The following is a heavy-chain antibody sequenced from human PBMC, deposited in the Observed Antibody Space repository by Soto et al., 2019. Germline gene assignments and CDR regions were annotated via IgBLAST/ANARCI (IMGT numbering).Heavy chain of an antibody. CDR2: MYYSGST. J-gene: IGHJ4*02. Sequence: PSETLSLTCTVSGGSISSGGYYWSWIRQHPGKGLEWIGNMYYSGSTFYAPSLRSRVTISVDTSKNQFSLKLSSVTAADTAVYYCARLRTDQLFDSWGQGTLVTVSS. CDR3: ARLRTDQLFDS. CDR1: GGSISSGGYY. D-gene: IGHD1-1*01. V-gene: IGHV4-39*01.